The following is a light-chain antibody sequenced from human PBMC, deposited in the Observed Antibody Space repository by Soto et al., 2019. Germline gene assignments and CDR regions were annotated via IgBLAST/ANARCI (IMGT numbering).Light chain of an antibody. Sequence: DIVLTQSPDSLAVHLREKAPMNCKSSQVVLYSSNNKNYLAWYQQKPGQAPRLLIYGASTRATGIPDRFSGSGSGTEFTLTISSLQSEDFAVYYCQQYNNWPPWTFGQGTKVDIK. V-gene: IGKV4-1*01. CDR2: GAS. CDR3: QQYNNWPPWT. J-gene: IGKJ1*01. CDR1: QVVLYSSNNKNY.